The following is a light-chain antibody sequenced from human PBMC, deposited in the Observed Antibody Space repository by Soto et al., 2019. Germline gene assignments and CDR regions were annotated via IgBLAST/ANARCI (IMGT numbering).Light chain of an antibody. V-gene: IGLV1-40*01. Sequence: SALTQPPSGSGAPGQRVTISCTGSSSNIGAGYDVHWYQQLPGTAPKLLIYGNSNRPSGVPDRFSGSKSGTSASLAITGLQAEDEADYYCQSSDSSLSGSYVFGTGTKATVL. CDR3: QSSDSSLSGSYV. CDR1: SSNIGAGYD. CDR2: GNS. J-gene: IGLJ1*01.